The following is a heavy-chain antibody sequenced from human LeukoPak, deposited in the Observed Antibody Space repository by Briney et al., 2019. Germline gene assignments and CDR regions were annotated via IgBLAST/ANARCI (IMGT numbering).Heavy chain of an antibody. D-gene: IGHD2-8*01. Sequence: SETLSLTXAVYGGSFSGYYWSWICQPPGKGLEWIGEINHSGSTNYNPSLKSRVTISVDTSKNQFSLKLSSVTAADTAVYYCARGPWKARLMVYGWFDPWGQGTLVTVSS. CDR2: INHSGST. V-gene: IGHV4-34*01. CDR3: ARGPWKARLMVYGWFDP. J-gene: IGHJ5*02. CDR1: GGSFSGYY.